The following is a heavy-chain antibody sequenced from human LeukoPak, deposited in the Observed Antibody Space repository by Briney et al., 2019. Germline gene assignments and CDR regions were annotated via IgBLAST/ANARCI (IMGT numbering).Heavy chain of an antibody. Sequence: SGTLSLTCTVSGGSISSGSHYWGWIRQPPGKGLEWIGNIYYTGSTYYNPSLKSRVTISIDTSKNQFSLRLSSVTAADTAVYYCARDFSEGAFDIWGQGTMVSVSS. CDR1: GGSISSGSHY. D-gene: IGHD3-10*01. V-gene: IGHV4-39*07. J-gene: IGHJ3*02. CDR2: IYYTGST. CDR3: ARDFSEGAFDI.